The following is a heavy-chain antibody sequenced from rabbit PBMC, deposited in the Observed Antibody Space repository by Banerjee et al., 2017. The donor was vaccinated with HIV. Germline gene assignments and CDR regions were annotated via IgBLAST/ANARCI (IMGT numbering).Heavy chain of an antibody. Sequence: QEQLEESGGDLVKPEGSLTLTCTASGFDFSSNVMCWVRQAPGKRPEWIACIDNGDGSTYYANWVNGRFTISRSTSLNTVTLQMTSLTAADTAPYFCARDGGRSVYTQSYFNLWGPVSLVTVS. CDR3: ARDGGRSVYTQSYFNL. V-gene: IGHV1S47*01. CDR2: IDNGDGST. CDR1: GFDFSSNV. D-gene: IGHD8-1*01. J-gene: IGHJ4*01.